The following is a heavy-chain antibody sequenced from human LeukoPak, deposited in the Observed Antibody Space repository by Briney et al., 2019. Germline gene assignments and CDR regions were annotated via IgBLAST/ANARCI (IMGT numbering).Heavy chain of an antibody. D-gene: IGHD3-22*01. CDR2: ISGSGGST. CDR1: GFTFSSYA. Sequence: PGGSLRLSCAASGFTFSSYAMSWVRQAPGKGLEWVSAISGSGGSTYYADSVKGRFTISRDNSKNTLYLQMNSLRAEDTAVYYCAKELRLDFYYDSSGYLPPELDAFDIWGQGTMVTVSS. V-gene: IGHV3-23*01. J-gene: IGHJ3*02. CDR3: AKELRLDFYYDSSGYLPPELDAFDI.